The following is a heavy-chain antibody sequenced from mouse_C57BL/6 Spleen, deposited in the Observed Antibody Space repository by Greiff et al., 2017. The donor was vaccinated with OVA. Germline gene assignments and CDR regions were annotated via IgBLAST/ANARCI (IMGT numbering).Heavy chain of an antibody. CDR3: IGGTSWYFDY. CDR2: IDPETGGT. D-gene: IGHD4-1*01. J-gene: IGHJ2*01. V-gene: IGHV1-15*01. CDR1: GYTFTDYE. Sequence: QVQLQQPGAELVRPGASVTLSCKASGYTFTDYEMHWVKQTPVHGLEWIGAIDPETGGTAYNQKFKGKAILTADKSSSTAYMELRSLTSEDSAVYYCIGGTSWYFDYWGQGTTLTVSS.